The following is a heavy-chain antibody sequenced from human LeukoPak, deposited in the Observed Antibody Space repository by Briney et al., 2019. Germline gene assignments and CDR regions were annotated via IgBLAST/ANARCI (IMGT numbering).Heavy chain of an antibody. Sequence: GGSLRLSCAASGXTFSNHWLSWVRQAPGKGLEWVANIKQDGSEEYYVDSVKGRFTISRDNAKNSLYLQMNSLRAEDTAAYYCARDRPYYYFDYWGQGTLVTVSS. J-gene: IGHJ4*02. CDR3: ARDRPYYYFDY. V-gene: IGHV3-7*04. D-gene: IGHD2-21*01. CDR1: GXTFSNHW. CDR2: IKQDGSEE.